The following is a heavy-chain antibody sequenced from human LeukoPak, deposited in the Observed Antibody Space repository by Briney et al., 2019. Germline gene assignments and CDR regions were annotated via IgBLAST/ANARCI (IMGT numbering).Heavy chain of an antibody. Sequence: GGSLRLSCAASGFTFSTYEMNWVRQAPGKGLEWVSYISNSGSTIYYADSVKGRFTISRDNAKNSLYLQMNSLRAEDTAVYYCARDYGGSSPFDYWGQGTLVTVSS. CDR1: GFTFSTYE. CDR2: ISNSGSTI. CDR3: ARDYGGSSPFDY. J-gene: IGHJ4*02. D-gene: IGHD4-23*01. V-gene: IGHV3-48*03.